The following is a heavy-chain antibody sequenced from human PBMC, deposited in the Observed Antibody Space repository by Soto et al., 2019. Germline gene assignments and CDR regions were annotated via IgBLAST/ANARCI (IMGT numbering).Heavy chain of an antibody. V-gene: IGHV3-23*01. J-gene: IGHJ4*02. CDR1: GCTFSSYA. CDR3: AKGPTYYYDSSDDY. CDR2: ISGSGGST. Sequence: GGSLRLSCAASGCTFSSYAMHWVRQAPGKGLEWVSAISGSGGSTYYADSVKGRFTISRDNSKNTLYLQMNSLRAEDTAVYYCAKGPTYYYDSSDDYWGQGTQVTVSS. D-gene: IGHD3-22*01.